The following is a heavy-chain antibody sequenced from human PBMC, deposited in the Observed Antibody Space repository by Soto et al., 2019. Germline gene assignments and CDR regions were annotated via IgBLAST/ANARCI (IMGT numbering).Heavy chain of an antibody. Sequence: GGSLRLSCAASGFTFSDYYMSWIRQAPGKGLEWVSYISSSGNTISYADSVKGRFTISRDNAKNSLYLQVNSLRAEDTAIDYCARRTAGRNFDYWGQGSLVIVSS. CDR2: ISSSGNTI. V-gene: IGHV3-11*01. CDR1: GFTFSDYY. CDR3: ARRTAGRNFDY. D-gene: IGHD6-6*01. J-gene: IGHJ4*02.